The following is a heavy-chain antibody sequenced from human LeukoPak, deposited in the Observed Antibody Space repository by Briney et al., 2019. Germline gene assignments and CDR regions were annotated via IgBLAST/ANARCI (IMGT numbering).Heavy chain of an antibody. D-gene: IGHD2-21*01. CDR3: ARERYTYCGGDCFGTGAFDI. V-gene: IGHV4-34*01. CDR2: INHSGST. CDR1: GGSFSGYY. Sequence: PSETLSLTCAVYGGSFSGYYWSWIRQPPGKGLEWIGEINHSGSTNYNPSLKSRVTISVDTSKNQFSLKLSSVPAADTAVYYCARERYTYCGGDCFGTGAFDIWGQGTMVTVSS. J-gene: IGHJ3*02.